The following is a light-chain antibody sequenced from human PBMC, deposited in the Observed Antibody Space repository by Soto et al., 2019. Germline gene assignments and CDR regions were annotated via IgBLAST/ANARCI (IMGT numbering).Light chain of an antibody. J-gene: IGLJ2*01. CDR2: NDN. CDR1: SSNMGSNT. CDR3: AAWDGSLSHIL. Sequence: QSVLTQPPSASGTPGQGVAISCSGSSSNMGSNTVNWYQHLPGTPPKLLIYNDNQRPSGVPDRFFGSKSGTSASLAITGLQSEDEADYYCAAWDGSLSHILFGGGTKLTVL. V-gene: IGLV1-44*01.